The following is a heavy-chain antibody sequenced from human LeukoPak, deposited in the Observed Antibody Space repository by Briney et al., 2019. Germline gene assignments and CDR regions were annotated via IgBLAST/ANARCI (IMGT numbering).Heavy chain of an antibody. Sequence: SETLSLTCTVSGGSISSHYWSWIRQPPGKGLEWIGYIYYSGNTNYNPSLKSRVTISVDTSKNQFSLKLSSVTAADTAVYYCARDSVYYYDSSGYYDYYMDVWGKGTTVTVSS. CDR1: GGSISSHY. CDR3: ARDSVYYYDSSGYYDYYMDV. D-gene: IGHD3-22*01. J-gene: IGHJ6*03. CDR2: IYYSGNT. V-gene: IGHV4-59*11.